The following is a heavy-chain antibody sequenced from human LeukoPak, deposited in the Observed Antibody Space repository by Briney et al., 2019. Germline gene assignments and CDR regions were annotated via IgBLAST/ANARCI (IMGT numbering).Heavy chain of an antibody. J-gene: IGHJ4*02. V-gene: IGHV3-74*01. Sequence: PGGSLRLSCAASGFTFSSYAMHWVRQAPGKGLVWVSCINSDGSSTSYADSVKGRFTISRDNAKNTLYLQMNSLYYCARDRGRRRDGYNYPFDYWGQGTLVTVSS. CDR1: GFTFSSYA. D-gene: IGHD5-24*01. CDR3: RDGYNYPFDY. CDR2: INSDGSST.